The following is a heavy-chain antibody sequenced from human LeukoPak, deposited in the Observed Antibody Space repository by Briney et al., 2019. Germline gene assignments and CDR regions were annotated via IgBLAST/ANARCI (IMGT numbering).Heavy chain of an antibody. CDR3: AREGGDYAFDP. D-gene: IGHD4-17*01. CDR2: ISSSSSYI. CDR1: GFTFSSYS. J-gene: IGHJ5*02. Sequence: GGSLRLSCAASGFTFSSYSMNWVRQAPGKGLEWVSSISSSSSYIYYADSVKGRFTISRDNAKNSLYLQMNSLRAEDTAVYYCAREGGDYAFDPWGQGTLGTVSS. V-gene: IGHV3-21*01.